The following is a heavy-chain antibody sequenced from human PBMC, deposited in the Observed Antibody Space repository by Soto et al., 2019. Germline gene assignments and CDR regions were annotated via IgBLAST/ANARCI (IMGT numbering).Heavy chain of an antibody. CDR1: GGSISSSSYY. CDR2: IYYSGST. CDR3: ASSEQQLGFDY. V-gene: IGHV4-39*01. J-gene: IGHJ4*02. D-gene: IGHD6-13*01. Sequence: QLQLQESGPGLVKPSETLSLTCTVSGGSISSSSYYWGWIRQPPGKGLEGIGSIYYSGSTYYNPSLKSRVTISVDTSQNQFSLKVSSVTAADTAVYYCASSEQQLGFDYWGQGTLVTVSS.